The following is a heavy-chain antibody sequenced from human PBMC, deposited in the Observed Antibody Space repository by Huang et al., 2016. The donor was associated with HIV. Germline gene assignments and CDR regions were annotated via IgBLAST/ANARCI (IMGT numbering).Heavy chain of an antibody. Sequence: QVLLVESGGGVVQPGKSLRLSCTASGFAFSNNAMHWVRQAPGKGRELVAVVSFDGSQTYLADSVNDRFTISRDKSKSTLFLQMSSLRPDDTAVYYCASAPARALSYFDNWGQGTLVTVSS. V-gene: IGHV3-30*04. CDR2: VSFDGSQT. J-gene: IGHJ4*02. D-gene: IGHD3-10*01. CDR1: GFAFSNNA. CDR3: ASAPARALSYFDN.